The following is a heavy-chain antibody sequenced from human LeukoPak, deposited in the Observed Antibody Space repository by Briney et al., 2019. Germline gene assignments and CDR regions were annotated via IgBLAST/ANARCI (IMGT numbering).Heavy chain of an antibody. V-gene: IGHV4-34*01. CDR2: INHSGST. D-gene: IGHD3/OR15-3a*01. CDR1: GGSFSGYY. J-gene: IGHJ4*02. CDR3: ARDKRRTGYYTLVYFDY. Sequence: SETLSLTCAVYGGSFSGYYWSWIRQPPGKGLERIGEINHSGSTNYNPSLKSRVTISVDTSKNQFSLKLSSVTAADTAVYYCARDKRRTGYYTLVYFDYWGQGTLVTVSS.